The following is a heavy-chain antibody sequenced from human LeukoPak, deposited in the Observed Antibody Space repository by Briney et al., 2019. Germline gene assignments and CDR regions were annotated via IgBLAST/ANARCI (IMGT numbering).Heavy chain of an antibody. Sequence: ASVKVTCKASGYTFTGYGISWVRHAPGQGLEWMGWISAYNGNTNYAQKLQGRVTMTTDTSTSTAYMELRSLRSDDTAVYYCARVGEGVSFGAPRLGDVNYYYYMDVWGKGTTVTVSS. D-gene: IGHD3-16*01. J-gene: IGHJ6*03. CDR2: ISAYNGNT. CDR3: ARVGEGVSFGAPRLGDVNYYYYMDV. V-gene: IGHV1-18*01. CDR1: GYTFTGYG.